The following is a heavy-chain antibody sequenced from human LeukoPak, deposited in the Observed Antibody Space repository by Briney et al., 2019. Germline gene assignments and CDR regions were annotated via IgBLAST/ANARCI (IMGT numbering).Heavy chain of an antibody. Sequence: SETLSLTCTVSGGSISSYYWSWIRQPPGKGLEWIGYIYYSGSTYYNPSLESRVTISVDTSKNQFSLKLSSVTAADTAVYYCARVDVDTDLNFDYWGQGTLVTVSS. V-gene: IGHV4-59*12. CDR1: GGSISSYY. D-gene: IGHD5-18*01. CDR3: ARVDVDTDLNFDY. CDR2: IYYSGST. J-gene: IGHJ4*02.